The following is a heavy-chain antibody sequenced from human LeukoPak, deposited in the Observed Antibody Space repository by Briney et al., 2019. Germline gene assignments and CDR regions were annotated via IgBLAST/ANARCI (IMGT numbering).Heavy chain of an antibody. CDR2: INANTGNP. D-gene: IGHD6-13*01. V-gene: IGHV7-4-1*02. J-gene: IGHJ4*02. CDR3: ARGDSGPTYNSNWYETDY. Sequence: ASVKVSSRASRYTFTNYAINWVRQAPGKGLEWMGWINANTGNPTYALGFTGRFVLSLDTSVSTAYLQISSLKAEDTAVYYCARGDSGPTYNSNWYETDYWGQGTLVTVSS. CDR1: RYTFTNYA.